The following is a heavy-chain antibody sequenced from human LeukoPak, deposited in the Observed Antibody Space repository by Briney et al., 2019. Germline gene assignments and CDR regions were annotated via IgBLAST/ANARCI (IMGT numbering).Heavy chain of an antibody. J-gene: IGHJ4*02. D-gene: IGHD1-1*01. Sequence: SETLSLTCTVSGGSIGKTSYYWGWIRQPPGKGLEWIGNNYYSGTTYYNPSLKSRVTISVDTSKNQFSLTLNSVTAADTAVYFCARFKQLGRSFDSWGLGSLVTVSS. CDR1: GGSIGKTSYY. CDR3: ARFKQLGRSFDS. V-gene: IGHV4-39*07. CDR2: NYYSGTT.